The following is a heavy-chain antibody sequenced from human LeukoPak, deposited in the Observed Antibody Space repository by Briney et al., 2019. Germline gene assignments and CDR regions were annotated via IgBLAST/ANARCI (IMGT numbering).Heavy chain of an antibody. CDR1: GGSFSGYY. D-gene: IGHD3-3*01. CDR2: INHSGST. V-gene: IGHV4-34*01. Sequence: SETLSLNCAVYGGSFSGYYWRWIRHPPGKGLVWIGEINHSGSTNYNPSLKSRVTISVDTSKNQFSLKLSSVTAADTAVYYCARANDFWSGYPTYYFDYWGQGTLVTVSS. J-gene: IGHJ4*02. CDR3: ARANDFWSGYPTYYFDY.